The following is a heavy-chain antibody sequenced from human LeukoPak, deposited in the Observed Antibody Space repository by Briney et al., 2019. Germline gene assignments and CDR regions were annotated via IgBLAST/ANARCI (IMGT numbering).Heavy chain of an antibody. CDR2: INSDGSWT. CDR3: AKGYSSGWYPFDY. D-gene: IGHD6-19*01. V-gene: IGHV3-74*01. Sequence: PGGSLRLSCAASGNYWMHWVRQVPGKGLVWVSHINSDGSWTSYADSVKGRFTISRDNSKNSLYLQMNSLRTEDTALYYCAKGYSSGWYPFDYWGQGTLVTVSS. J-gene: IGHJ4*02. CDR1: GNYW.